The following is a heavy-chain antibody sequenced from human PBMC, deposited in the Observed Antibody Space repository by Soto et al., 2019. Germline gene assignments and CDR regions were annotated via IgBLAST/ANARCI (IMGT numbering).Heavy chain of an antibody. D-gene: IGHD1-1*01. CDR3: ARHEVPHYCMDV. J-gene: IGHJ6*02. Sequence: SETLSLTCTVSGGSISSSSYYWGWIRQPPGKGLEWIGSIYYSGSTYYNPSLKSRVTISVDTSKNQFSLKLSSVTAADTAVYYCARHEVPHYCMDVWVQGTTVTVSS. V-gene: IGHV4-39*01. CDR2: IYYSGST. CDR1: GGSISSSSYY.